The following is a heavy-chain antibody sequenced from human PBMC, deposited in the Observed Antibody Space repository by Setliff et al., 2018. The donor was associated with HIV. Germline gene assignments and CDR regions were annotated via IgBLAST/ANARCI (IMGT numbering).Heavy chain of an antibody. CDR1: GSLTSYY. J-gene: IGHJ4*02. D-gene: IGHD3-22*01. Sequence: SETLSLTCTVSGSLTSYYRSWIRQSPGKGLEWIGYVYYSGNTNYNPALQSRVTISVDASRNQFYLKLSSVTAADTAVYYCARLHYDSRGYYHPYWGQGTLVTVSS. V-gene: IGHV4-59*01. CDR2: VYYSGNT. CDR3: ARLHYDSRGYYHPY.